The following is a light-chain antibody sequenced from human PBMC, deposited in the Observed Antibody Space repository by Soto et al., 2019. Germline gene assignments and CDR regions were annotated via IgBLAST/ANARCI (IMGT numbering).Light chain of an antibody. V-gene: IGKV1-17*01. CDR2: AAS. CDR1: QGIRNE. Sequence: QVTQSPSSLSASLVCVITITCXASQGIRNELGWYQQKPGKAPKRLIYAASSLQSGVPSRFSGSGSGTEFTLTISSLQPEDFATYYCLQHHIYSVTLGQGTKVDIK. J-gene: IGKJ1*01. CDR3: LQHHIYSVT.